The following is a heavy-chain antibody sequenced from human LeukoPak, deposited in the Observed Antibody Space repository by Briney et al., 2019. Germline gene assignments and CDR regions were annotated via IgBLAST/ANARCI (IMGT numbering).Heavy chain of an antibody. CDR3: ATMRGYIYDPEDAFDP. J-gene: IGHJ5*02. CDR2: IYHSGST. V-gene: IGHV4-30-2*01. Sequence: SETLSLTCTVSGGSISSGGYYWSWIRQPPGKGLEWIGYIYHSGSTYYNPSLKSRVTISVDRSKNQFSLKLSSVTAADTAVYYCATMRGYIYDPEDAFDPWGQGTLVTVSS. D-gene: IGHD3-22*01. CDR1: GGSISSGGYY.